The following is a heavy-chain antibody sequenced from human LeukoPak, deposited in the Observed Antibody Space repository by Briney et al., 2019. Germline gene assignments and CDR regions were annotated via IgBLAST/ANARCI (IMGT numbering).Heavy chain of an antibody. CDR3: AKDKGSSWYPYDAFDI. CDR2: ISWNSGSI. V-gene: IGHV3-9*03. D-gene: IGHD6-13*01. Sequence: GRSLRLSCAASGFTFDDYAMHWGRQAPGKGLEWVSGISWNSGSIVYADSVKGRFTISRDNAKNSLYLQMNSMRAEDMALYYCAKDKGSSWYPYDAFDIWGQGTMVTVSS. CDR1: GFTFDDYA. J-gene: IGHJ3*02.